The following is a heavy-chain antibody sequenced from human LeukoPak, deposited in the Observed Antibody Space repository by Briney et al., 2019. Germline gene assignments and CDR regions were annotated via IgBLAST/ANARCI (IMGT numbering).Heavy chain of an antibody. CDR2: IIPIFGTA. V-gene: IGHV1-69*13. CDR1: GGTFSSYA. Sequence: ASVKVSCKASGGTFSSYAISWVRQAPGQGLEWMGGIIPIFGTANYAQKFQGRVTITADESTSTAYMELSSLRSEDTAVYYCAREWVDCGGGSCYNGHFDYWGQGTLVTVSS. CDR3: AREWVDCGGGSCYNGHFDY. D-gene: IGHD2-15*01. J-gene: IGHJ4*02.